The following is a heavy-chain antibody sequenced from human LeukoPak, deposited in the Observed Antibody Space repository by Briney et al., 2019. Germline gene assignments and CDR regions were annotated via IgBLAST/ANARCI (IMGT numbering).Heavy chain of an antibody. CDR2: IKQDGSEK. CDR1: GLTFSNYW. J-gene: IGHJ5*02. CDR3: ARASDPWLQLT. V-gene: IGHV3-7*05. D-gene: IGHD5-24*01. Sequence: PGGSLRLSCAASGLTFSNYWMIRVRQAPGKGLEWVGNIKQDGSEKRYADSVRGRFSISRDNAQTSLYLQMNSLRAEDTAVYYCARASDPWLQLTWGQGTLVTVSS.